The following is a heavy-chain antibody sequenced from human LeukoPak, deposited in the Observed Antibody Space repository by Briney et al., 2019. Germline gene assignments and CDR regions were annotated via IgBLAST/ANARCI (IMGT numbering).Heavy chain of an antibody. J-gene: IGHJ4*01. V-gene: IGHV4-34*01. Sequence: SETLSLTCAVYGGSLSIYFWSWIRQPPGQGLEWIGEITHSGRIHYNPSLKGRVTISRDTSKNQFSLRLSSVTAADTAVYYCAPIFGDYSDFDSWGQGPLVTVSS. CDR2: ITHSGRI. D-gene: IGHD4-17*01. CDR3: APIFGDYSDFDS. CDR1: GGSLSIYF.